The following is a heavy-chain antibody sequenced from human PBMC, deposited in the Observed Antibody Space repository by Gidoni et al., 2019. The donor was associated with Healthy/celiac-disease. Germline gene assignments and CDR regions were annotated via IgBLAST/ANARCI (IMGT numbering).Heavy chain of an antibody. CDR2: INPNSGGT. J-gene: IGHJ5*02. D-gene: IGHD3-10*01. CDR3: AREYYYGSGSYYSDPRWFDP. Sequence: QVQLVQSGAEVKKPGASVKVSRKASGYTFTGSYLHWVRQAPGQGLEWMGWINPNSGGTNYAQKFQGRVTMTRDTSISTAYMELSRLRSDDTAVYYCAREYYYGSGSYYSDPRWFDPWGQGTLVTVSS. CDR1: GYTFTGSY. V-gene: IGHV1-2*02.